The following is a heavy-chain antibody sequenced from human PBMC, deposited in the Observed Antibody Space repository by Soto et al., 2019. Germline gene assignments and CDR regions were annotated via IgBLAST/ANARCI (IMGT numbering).Heavy chain of an antibody. D-gene: IGHD6-19*01. Sequence: LSLTCAVYGGSFSGYYWSWIRQPPGKGLEWIGEINHSGSTNYNPSLKSRVTISVDTSKNQFSLKLSSVTAADTAVYYCARRIAVAGTCFDYWGQGTLVTVSS. CDR3: ARRIAVAGTCFDY. CDR1: GGSFSGYY. CDR2: INHSGST. J-gene: IGHJ4*02. V-gene: IGHV4-34*01.